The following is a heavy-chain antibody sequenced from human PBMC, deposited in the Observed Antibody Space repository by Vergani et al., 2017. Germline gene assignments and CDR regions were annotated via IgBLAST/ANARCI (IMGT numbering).Heavy chain of an antibody. D-gene: IGHD3-10*01. J-gene: IGHJ2*01. CDR1: GGSFNSGSYY. CDR3: ARDRGRGYYYGSGTDFDL. Sequence: QVQLQESGPGLVKPSQTLSLTCTVSGGSFNSGSYYWSWLRQPAGKRLEWIGRIYTSGSTNYNPSLKSRVTISVDTSKNQFSLKLSSVTAADTAVYYCARDRGRGYYYGSGTDFDLWGRGTLVTVSS. V-gene: IGHV4-61*02. CDR2: IYTSGST.